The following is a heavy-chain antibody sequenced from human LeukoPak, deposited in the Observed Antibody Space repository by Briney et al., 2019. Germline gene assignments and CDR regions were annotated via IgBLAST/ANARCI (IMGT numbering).Heavy chain of an antibody. J-gene: IGHJ4*02. D-gene: IGHD2-15*01. CDR1: GASISSYY. CDR2: MYTGGST. Sequence: SDTLSLTCAVSGASISSYYWSWIRQPAGKRLEWSGRMYTGGSTNYNPSLKSRVTMSVDTSKNQFSLKLSSVTAAHTAVYYCARGGWYYFAYWGQATLVTVSS. CDR3: ARGGWYYFAY. V-gene: IGHV4-59*10.